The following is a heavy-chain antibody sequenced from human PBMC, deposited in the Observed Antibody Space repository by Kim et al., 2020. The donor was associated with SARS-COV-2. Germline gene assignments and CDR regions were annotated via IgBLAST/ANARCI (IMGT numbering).Heavy chain of an antibody. CDR1: GYSFTSYW. CDR3: ARLTPTIFGVATGLLDY. J-gene: IGHJ4*02. CDR2: IYPGDSDT. D-gene: IGHD3-3*01. V-gene: IGHV5-51*01. Sequence: GESLKISCKGSGYSFTSYWIGWVRQMPGKGLEWMGIIYPGDSDTRYSPSFQGQVTISADKSISTAYLQWSSLKASDTAMYYCARLTPTIFGVATGLLDYWGQGTLVTVSS.